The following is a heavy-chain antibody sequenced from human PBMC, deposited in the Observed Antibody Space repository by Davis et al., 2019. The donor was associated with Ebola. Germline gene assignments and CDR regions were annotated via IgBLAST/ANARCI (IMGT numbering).Heavy chain of an antibody. CDR2: IRSKANSYAT. CDR1: GFTFSGSA. J-gene: IGHJ4*02. V-gene: IGHV3-73*01. D-gene: IGHD2-21*02. Sequence: GGSLRLPCAASGFTFSGSAMHWVRQASGKGLEWVGRIRSKANSYATAYAASVKGRFTISRDDSKNTAYLQMNSLKTEDTAVYYCSVTYGSDYWGQGTLVTVSS. CDR3: SVTYGSDY.